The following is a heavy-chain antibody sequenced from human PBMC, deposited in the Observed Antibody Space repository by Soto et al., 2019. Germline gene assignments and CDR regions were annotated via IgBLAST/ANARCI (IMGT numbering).Heavy chain of an antibody. CDR3: ARQGYCSGGSCYSQNYYYYGMDV. J-gene: IGHJ6*02. D-gene: IGHD2-15*01. CDR2: IYPGDSDT. V-gene: IGHV5-51*01. CDR1: GYSFTSYG. Sequence: GDSRTISYKGSGYSFTSYGIGWVRQMPGKGLEWIGIIYPGDSDTIYSPSFQGQVTISADQSISTAYLQWSSLKASDTAMYYCARQGYCSGGSCYSQNYYYYGMDVWGQGTTVTVSS.